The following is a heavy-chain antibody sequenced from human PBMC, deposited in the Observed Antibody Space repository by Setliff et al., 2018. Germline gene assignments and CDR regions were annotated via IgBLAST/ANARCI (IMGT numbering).Heavy chain of an antibody. D-gene: IGHD2-2*01. J-gene: IGHJ5*02. CDR2: IHHSGKA. CDR1: GFSISSGYY. Sequence: SETLSLTCAVSGFSISSGYYWGWIRQPPGKGLEWIVNIHHSGKAYYNPSLKSRVTMSVDTSKNHVSLKLSSVTAADAAVYFCARGGGGYHAASWGQGILVTVSS. CDR3: ARGGGGYHAAS. V-gene: IGHV4-38-2*01.